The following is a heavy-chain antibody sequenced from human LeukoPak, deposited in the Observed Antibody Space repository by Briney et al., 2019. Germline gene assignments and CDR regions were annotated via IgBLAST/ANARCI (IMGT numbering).Heavy chain of an antibody. V-gene: IGHV4-39*07. Sequence: SETLSLTCTVSGGSISSSSYFWGWIRPPPGKGLEWIGYIYYSGSTYYNPSLKSRVTISVDTSKNEFSLKLNSVTAADTAVYYCARAWYSSSWPIDYWGQGTLVTVSS. J-gene: IGHJ4*02. D-gene: IGHD6-13*01. CDR2: IYYSGST. CDR1: GGSISSSSYF. CDR3: ARAWYSSSWPIDY.